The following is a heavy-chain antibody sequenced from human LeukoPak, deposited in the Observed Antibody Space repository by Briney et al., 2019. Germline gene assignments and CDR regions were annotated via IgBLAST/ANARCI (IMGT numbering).Heavy chain of an antibody. CDR3: ARVRCSSNSCFPDY. CDR1: GFTFRSYA. CDR2: ISGSGGST. J-gene: IGHJ4*02. D-gene: IGHD2-2*01. V-gene: IGHV3-23*01. Sequence: GGSLRLSCAASGFTFRSYAMSWVRQAPGKGLEWVSAISGSGGSTYYADSVKGRFTISRDNSKNTLYLQMNSLRAEDTAVYYCARVRCSSNSCFPDYWGQGTLVTVSS.